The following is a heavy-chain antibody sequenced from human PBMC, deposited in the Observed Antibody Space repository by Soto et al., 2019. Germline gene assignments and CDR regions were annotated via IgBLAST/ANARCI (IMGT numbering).Heavy chain of an antibody. J-gene: IGHJ3*02. Sequence: ASVKVSCKAAGYTFTNNAIHWVRQAPGQRLEWLGWLNAGNSNREYSQKFQGRIIMTKDTSASTAYMELSSLISEDTAVYYCARGYDFVWGSYRSDAFDIWGQGTMVTVSS. V-gene: IGHV1-3*01. CDR3: ARGYDFVWGSYRSDAFDI. CDR2: LNAGNSNR. CDR1: GYTFTNNA. D-gene: IGHD3-16*02.